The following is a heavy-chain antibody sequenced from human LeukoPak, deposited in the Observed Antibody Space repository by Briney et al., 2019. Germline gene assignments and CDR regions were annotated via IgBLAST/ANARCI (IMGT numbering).Heavy chain of an antibody. V-gene: IGHV3-48*04. CDR1: GFTFSSYG. Sequence: PGRSLRLSCAASGFTFSSYGMHWVRQAPGKGLEWVSYISSSGSTIYYADSVKGRFTISRDSAKNSLYLQMNSLRAEDTAVYYCAELGITMIGGVWGKGTTVTISS. CDR3: AELGITMIGGV. J-gene: IGHJ6*04. CDR2: ISSSGSTI. D-gene: IGHD3-10*02.